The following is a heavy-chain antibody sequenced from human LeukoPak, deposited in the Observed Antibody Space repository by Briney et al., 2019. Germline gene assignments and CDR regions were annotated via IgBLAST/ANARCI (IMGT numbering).Heavy chain of an antibody. CDR1: GGSISSYY. Sequence: SETLSLTCTVSGGSISSYYWSWIRQPPGKGLEWIGYIYYSGSTNYNPSLKSRVTISVDTSKNQFSLKLSSVTAADTAVYYCARDSLTIHAFDIWGQGTMVPVSS. D-gene: IGHD3-3*01. CDR2: IYYSGST. V-gene: IGHV4-59*01. J-gene: IGHJ3*02. CDR3: ARDSLTIHAFDI.